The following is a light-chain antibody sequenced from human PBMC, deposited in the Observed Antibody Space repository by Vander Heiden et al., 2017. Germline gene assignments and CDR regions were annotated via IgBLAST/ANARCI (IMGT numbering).Light chain of an antibody. Sequence: YGLNQPPSVSGAQGKTARITCGGNNIGSKSVHWYQQKPGQAPVLVVYDDSDRPSGIPERFSGSNSGNTATLTISRVEAGDEADYYCQVWDSSSDHPGVFGGGTKLTVL. J-gene: IGLJ3*02. CDR2: DDS. V-gene: IGLV3-21*03. CDR1: NIGSKS. CDR3: QVWDSSSDHPGV.